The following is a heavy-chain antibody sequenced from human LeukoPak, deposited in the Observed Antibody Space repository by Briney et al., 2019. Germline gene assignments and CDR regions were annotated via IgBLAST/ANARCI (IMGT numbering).Heavy chain of an antibody. D-gene: IGHD3-22*01. CDR2: ISSSSSYI. J-gene: IGHJ3*01. V-gene: IGHV3-21*04. CDR1: GFTFSSYS. Sequence: PGGSLRLSCAASGFTFSSYSMNWVRQAPGKGLEWVSSISSSSSYIYYADSVKGRFTISRDNAKNSLYLQMNSLRSEDTAVYYCARGNYDSSGYYLAPDSFWGQGTMVTVSS. CDR3: ARGNYDSSGYYLAPDSF.